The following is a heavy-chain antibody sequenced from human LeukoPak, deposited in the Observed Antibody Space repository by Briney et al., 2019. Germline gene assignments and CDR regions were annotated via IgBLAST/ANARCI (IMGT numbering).Heavy chain of an antibody. D-gene: IGHD1-1*01. V-gene: IGHV4-61*08. Sequence: SETLSLTCTVSGGSISSGDYYWSWIRQPPGKGLEWIGYIYYSGSTNYNPSLKSRVTISVDTSKNQFSLKLSSVTAADTAVYYCARDDHDGISYWGQGTLVTVSS. CDR1: GGSISSGDYY. CDR3: ARDDHDGISY. CDR2: IYYSGST. J-gene: IGHJ4*02.